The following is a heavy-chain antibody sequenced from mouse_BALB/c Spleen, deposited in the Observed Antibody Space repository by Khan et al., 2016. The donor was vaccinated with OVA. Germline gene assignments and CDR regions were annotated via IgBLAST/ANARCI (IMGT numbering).Heavy chain of an antibody. CDR1: GYSITSDNA. CDR3: ARSLYYSYGYGLDY. D-gene: IGHD2-12*01. CDR2: ISSSGSA. V-gene: IGHV3-2*02. J-gene: IGHJ4*01. Sequence: EVQLLETGPGLVKPSQSLSLTCTVTGYSITSDNAWNWIRHFPGNKLEWMGYISSSGSASYNPSLKSRISITRDTSKNQFFLQLKSVTTEDTATYYCARSLYYSYGYGLDYWGRGTSVTVSS.